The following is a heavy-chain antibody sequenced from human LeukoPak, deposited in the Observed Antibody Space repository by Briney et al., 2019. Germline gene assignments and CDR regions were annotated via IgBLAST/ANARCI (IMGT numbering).Heavy chain of an antibody. CDR3: ARVHRTYDILTGYFYYFDY. J-gene: IGHJ4*02. Sequence: SETLSLTCAVSGYSISSGYYWGWIRQPPGKGLEWIGYIYYSGSTYYNPSLKSRVTISVDTSKNQFSLKLSSVTAADTAVYYCARVHRTYDILTGYFYYFDYWGQGTLVTVSS. D-gene: IGHD3-9*01. CDR2: IYYSGST. V-gene: IGHV4-38-2*01. CDR1: GYSISSGYY.